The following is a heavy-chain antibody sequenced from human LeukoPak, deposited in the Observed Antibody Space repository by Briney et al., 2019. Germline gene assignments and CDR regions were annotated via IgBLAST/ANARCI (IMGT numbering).Heavy chain of an antibody. CDR3: ARAGGHYFDY. CDR2: TSSSSSYI. Sequence: GGSLRLSCAASGFTFSSYSMNWVRQAPGKGLGWFSSTSSSSSYIYYADSVKGRFTISRDNAKNSLYLQMNSLRAEDTAVYYCARAGGHYFDYWGHGTLVTVSS. CDR1: GFTFSSYS. D-gene: IGHD1-14*01. V-gene: IGHV3-21*01. J-gene: IGHJ4*01.